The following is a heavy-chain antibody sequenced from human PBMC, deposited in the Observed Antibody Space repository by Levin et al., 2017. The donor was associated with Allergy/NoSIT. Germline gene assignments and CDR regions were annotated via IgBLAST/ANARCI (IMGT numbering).Heavy chain of an antibody. V-gene: IGHV4-34*01. CDR1: GASFSGYY. CDR3: ARYGMDWCSGGSCSNAFDI. D-gene: IGHD2-15*01. CDR2: VNHSGSA. Sequence: NPGGSLRLSCAVYGASFSGYYWSWIRQPPGKGLEWIGEVNHSGSANYNPSLKSRVTISVDTSKSQFSLNLNSVTAADTAVYYCARYGMDWCSGGSCSNAFDIWGQGTMVTVSS. J-gene: IGHJ3*02.